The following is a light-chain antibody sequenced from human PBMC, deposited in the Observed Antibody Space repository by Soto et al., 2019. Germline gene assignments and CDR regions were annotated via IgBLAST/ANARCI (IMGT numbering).Light chain of an antibody. CDR1: SGHSSYI. CDR3: ETWDSNPRV. CDR2: LEGSGSY. Sequence: QAVVTQSSSASASLGSSVKLTCTLSSGHSSYIIAWHQQQPGKAPRYLMKLEGSGSYNKGSGVPDRFSGSSSGADRYLTISNLQFEDEADYYCETWDSNPRVFGGGTKVTVL. V-gene: IGLV4-60*02. J-gene: IGLJ3*02.